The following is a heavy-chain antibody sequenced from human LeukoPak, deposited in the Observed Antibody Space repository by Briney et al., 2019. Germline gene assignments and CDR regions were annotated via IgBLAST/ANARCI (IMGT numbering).Heavy chain of an antibody. D-gene: IGHD5-24*01. CDR2: IYYIGST. J-gene: IGHJ4*02. CDR3: ARVRRDGYPFDY. V-gene: IGHV4-59*01. CDR1: GGSISDYY. Sequence: PSETLSLTCTVSGGSISDYYCSWIRQPPGKGLEWIGYIYYIGSTNYNPSLRSRVTISVDTSKNQFSLKLTSVTAADTAVYYCARVRRDGYPFDYWGQGTLVTVSS.